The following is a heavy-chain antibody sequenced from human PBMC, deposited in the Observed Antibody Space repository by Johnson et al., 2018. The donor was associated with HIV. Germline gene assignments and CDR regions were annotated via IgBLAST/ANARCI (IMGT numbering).Heavy chain of an antibody. D-gene: IGHD4-17*01. CDR3: ARMTTTVSHHDAFDI. J-gene: IGHJ3*02. CDR1: GFTFSSYG. V-gene: IGHV3-9*01. Sequence: VQLVESGGGVVQPGRSLRLSCAASGFTFSSYGMHWVRQAPGTGLEWVSGISWNSGSIGYADSVKGRFPISRDNAKNSLYLQMNSLRAEDTAVYYCARMTTTVSHHDAFDIRGQGTMVTVSS. CDR2: ISWNSGSI.